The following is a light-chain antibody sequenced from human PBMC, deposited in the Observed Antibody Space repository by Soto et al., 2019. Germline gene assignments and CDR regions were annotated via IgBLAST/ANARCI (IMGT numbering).Light chain of an antibody. J-gene: IGKJ5*01. CDR1: QSVSSSY. V-gene: IGKV3D-20*01. CDR3: QQDGSSPPIT. Sequence: EIVLTQSPATLSLSPGERATLSCGASQSVSSSYLAWYQQKPGLEPRLLIYDASSRATGIPDRFSGSGSGTDFTLTISRLEPEDFAVYYCQQDGSSPPITFGQGTRLEIK. CDR2: DAS.